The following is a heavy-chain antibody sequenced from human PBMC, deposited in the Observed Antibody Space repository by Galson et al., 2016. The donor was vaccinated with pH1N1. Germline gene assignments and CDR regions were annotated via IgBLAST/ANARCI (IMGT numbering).Heavy chain of an antibody. CDR2: IDKDGRGT. CDR3: ARNWWGIDY. V-gene: IGHV3-74*01. CDR1: GFPFSDYW. D-gene: IGHD2-15*01. Sequence: SLRLSCAASGFPFSDYWMHWVRQAPGKGLVWVARIDKDGRGTSHADSVMGRFAISRDNAENMLYLQMNSLRTDVTALYYCARNWWGIDYWGQGALVTVSS. J-gene: IGHJ4*02.